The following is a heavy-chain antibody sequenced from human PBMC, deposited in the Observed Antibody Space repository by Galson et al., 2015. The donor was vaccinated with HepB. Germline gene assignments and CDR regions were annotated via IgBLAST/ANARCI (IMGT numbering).Heavy chain of an antibody. J-gene: IGHJ3*02. D-gene: IGHD6-6*01. Sequence: SVKVSCKASGYTFTSYYMHWVRQAPGQGLEWMGIINPSGGSTSYAQKFQGRVTMTRDTSTSTVYMELSSLRSEDTAVYYCARSRAARAAIRDAFDIWGQGTMVTVSS. V-gene: IGHV1-46*01. CDR2: INPSGGST. CDR3: ARSRAARAAIRDAFDI. CDR1: GYTFTSYY.